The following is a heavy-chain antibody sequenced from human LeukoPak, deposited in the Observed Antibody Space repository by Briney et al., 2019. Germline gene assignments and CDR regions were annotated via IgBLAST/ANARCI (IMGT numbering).Heavy chain of an antibody. Sequence: ASVKVSCKASGYTFTSYGISWVRQAPGQGLEWMGGIIPIFGTANYAQKFQGRVTITADESTSTAYMELSSLRSEDTAVYYCALGPVVARPLDYYYGMDVWGQGTTVTVSS. V-gene: IGHV1-69*13. CDR3: ALGPVVARPLDYYYGMDV. D-gene: IGHD3-22*01. J-gene: IGHJ6*02. CDR2: IIPIFGTA. CDR1: GYTFTSYG.